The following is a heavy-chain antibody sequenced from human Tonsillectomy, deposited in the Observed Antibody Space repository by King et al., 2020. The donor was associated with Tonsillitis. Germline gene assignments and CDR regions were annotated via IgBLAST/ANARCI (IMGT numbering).Heavy chain of an antibody. Sequence: VQLQESGPGLVKPSETLSLTCKVSVGSISSSSYFWDWIRQPPGNGLEWIWSFYYSGSTYYTPSLKSRVTISSDTSKNQFSLKPSSVTAAATAVYYCARRATGIVVVPATRDAFDIWGQGTMVTVSS. CDR2: FYYSGST. D-gene: IGHD2-2*01. CDR1: VGSISSSSYF. J-gene: IGHJ3*02. CDR3: ARRATGIVVVPATRDAFDI. V-gene: IGHV4-39*01.